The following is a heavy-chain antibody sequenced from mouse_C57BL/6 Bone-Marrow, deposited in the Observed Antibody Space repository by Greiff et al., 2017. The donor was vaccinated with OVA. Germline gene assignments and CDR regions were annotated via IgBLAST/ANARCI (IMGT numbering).Heavy chain of an antibody. Sequence: VQLQQSGPVLVKPGASVKMSCKASGYTFTDYYMNWVKQSHGKSLEWIGVINPYNGGTSYNQKFKGKATLTVDKSSSTAYMELNSLTSEDSAVYYCAKYYGSCWYFDVWGTGTTVTVSS. CDR3: AKYYGSCWYFDV. D-gene: IGHD1-1*01. J-gene: IGHJ1*03. V-gene: IGHV1-19*01. CDR1: GYTFTDYY. CDR2: INPYNGGT.